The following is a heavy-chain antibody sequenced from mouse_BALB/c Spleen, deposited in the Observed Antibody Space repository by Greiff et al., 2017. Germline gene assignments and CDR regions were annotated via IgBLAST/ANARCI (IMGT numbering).Heavy chain of an antibody. D-gene: IGHD1-1*01. J-gene: IGHJ3*01. Sequence: QVQLQQSGPELVKPGASVKISCKASGYAFSSSWMNWVKQRPGQGLEWIGRIYPGDGDTNYNGKFKGKATLTADKSSSTAYMQLSSLTSVDSAVYFCARVYGSSFAYWGQGTLVTVSA. CDR2: IYPGDGDT. CDR1: GYAFSSSW. CDR3: ARVYGSSFAY. V-gene: IGHV1-82*01.